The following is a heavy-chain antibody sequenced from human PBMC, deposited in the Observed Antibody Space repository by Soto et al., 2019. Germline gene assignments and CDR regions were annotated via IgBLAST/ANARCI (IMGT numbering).Heavy chain of an antibody. CDR3: ARGRAVAGNDY. CDR1: GFTFSDYY. Sequence: GGSLRLSCAASGFTFSDYYMSWIRQAPGKGLEWVSYISSSSSYTNYADSVKGRFTISRDNAKNSLYLQMNSLRAEDTAVYYCARGRAVAGNDYWGQGTLVTVSS. V-gene: IGHV3-11*06. J-gene: IGHJ4*02. D-gene: IGHD6-19*01. CDR2: ISSSSSYT.